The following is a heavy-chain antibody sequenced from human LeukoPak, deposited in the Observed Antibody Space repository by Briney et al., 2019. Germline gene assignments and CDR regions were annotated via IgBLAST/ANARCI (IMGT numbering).Heavy chain of an antibody. V-gene: IGHV1-2*06. CDR1: GYTFTGYY. D-gene: IGHD4-17*01. J-gene: IGHJ1*01. CDR2: INPNSGGT. CDR3: ARSGEATVTDAEYFQH. Sequence: GASVKVSCKASGYTFTGYYMHWVRQAPGQGLEWMGRINPNSGGTNYAQKFQGRVTMTRDTSISTAYMELSRLRSDDTAVYYCARSGEATVTDAEYFQHWGQGTLVTVSS.